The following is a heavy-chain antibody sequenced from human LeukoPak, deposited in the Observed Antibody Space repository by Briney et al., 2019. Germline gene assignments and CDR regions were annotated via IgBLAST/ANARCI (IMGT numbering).Heavy chain of an antibody. D-gene: IGHD5-12*01. J-gene: IGHJ4*02. Sequence: GESLKISCRGSGYRFTTSWIAWVRQMPGEGLECMGIIYPGDSDTRYSPSFQGQVTISADKSISTAYLQWSSLKASDSAIYYCARQGYSDYGFDSWGQGTLVTVSS. V-gene: IGHV5-51*01. CDR3: ARQGYSDYGFDS. CDR2: IYPGDSDT. CDR1: GYRFTTSW.